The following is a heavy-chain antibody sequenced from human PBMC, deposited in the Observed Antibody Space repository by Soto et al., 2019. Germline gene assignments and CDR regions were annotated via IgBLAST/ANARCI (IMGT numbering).Heavy chain of an antibody. J-gene: IGHJ4*02. D-gene: IGHD3-22*01. CDR2: MYNTGST. Sequence: ETLSLTCTVSGGSISSYYWSWIRQPPGKGLEWIGYMYNTGSTIYNPSLKSRVTISVDTSKNQFSLKLNSVTAADTAVYYCARGDVFNGYYYDSSGYYYSVDWGQGTLVTVSS. CDR1: GGSISSYY. V-gene: IGHV4-59*01. CDR3: ARGDVFNGYYYDSSGYYYSVD.